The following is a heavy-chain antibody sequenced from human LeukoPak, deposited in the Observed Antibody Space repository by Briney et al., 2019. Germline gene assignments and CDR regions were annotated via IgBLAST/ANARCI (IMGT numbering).Heavy chain of an antibody. J-gene: IGHJ5*02. V-gene: IGHV5-51*01. CDR2: IYPGDSDT. D-gene: IGHD5-18*01. CDR3: ARRYSYGRNWFDP. CDR1: GYSFTSYW. Sequence: GESLKISCKGSGYSFTSYWIGWVRQMPGKGLEWMGIIYPGDSDTRYSPSFQGQVTISADKSTSTAYLRWSSLKASDTAMYYCARRYSYGRNWFDPWGQGTLVTVSS.